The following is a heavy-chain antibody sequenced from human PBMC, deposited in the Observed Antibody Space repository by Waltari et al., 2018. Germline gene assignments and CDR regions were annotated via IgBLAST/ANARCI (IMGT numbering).Heavy chain of an antibody. V-gene: IGHV4-59*01. CDR2: IYYSGST. D-gene: IGHD2-15*01. Sequence: QVQLQESGPGLVKPSENLSLTCTVSGGSISSYYWSWIRQPPGKGLEWIGYIYYSGSTNHNPSLKSVVTISVDTSKNHVSLKLSCVTSADTAVYYCAGGTVVVVAATPWFDPWGQGTLVTVSS. CDR3: AGGTVVVVAATPWFDP. CDR1: GGSISSYY. J-gene: IGHJ5*02.